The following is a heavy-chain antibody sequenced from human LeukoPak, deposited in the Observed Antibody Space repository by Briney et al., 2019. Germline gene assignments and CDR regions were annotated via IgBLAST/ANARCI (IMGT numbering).Heavy chain of an antibody. Sequence: PGGSLRLSCAASGFTFSRYSMNWVRQAPGKGLEWLSYISTSNSPIYYADSVKGRFTISRDNAKNSLYLRMNSLSAEDTAVYYCARDSDDFWSGYSPYYFDYWGQGTLVTVSS. CDR2: ISTSNSPI. J-gene: IGHJ4*02. V-gene: IGHV3-48*01. D-gene: IGHD3-3*01. CDR1: GFTFSRYS. CDR3: ARDSDDFWSGYSPYYFDY.